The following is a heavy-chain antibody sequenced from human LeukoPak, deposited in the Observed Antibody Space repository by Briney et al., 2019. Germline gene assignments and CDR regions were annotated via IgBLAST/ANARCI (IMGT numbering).Heavy chain of an antibody. J-gene: IGHJ4*02. Sequence: GESLKISCKGFGYSFTYYWIGWVRQMPGKGLEWMGIIYPGDSDTRYSPSFQGQVTISADKSISPAYLQWSSLMASDSPLYYCAXXXEMXTIXSXYFDYWXQGTLVTVSS. CDR3: AXXXEMXTIXSXYFDY. V-gene: IGHV5-51*01. CDR2: IYPGDSDT. D-gene: IGHD5-24*01. CDR1: GYSFTYYW.